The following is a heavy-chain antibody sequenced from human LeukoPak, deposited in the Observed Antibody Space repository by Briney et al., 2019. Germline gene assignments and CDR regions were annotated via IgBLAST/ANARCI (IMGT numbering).Heavy chain of an antibody. CDR3: ARQTVAGTYWFDP. CDR1: GYSFTSYW. J-gene: IGHJ5*02. Sequence: GESLKISCKGSGYSFTSYWIGWVLQMPGQRLEWMGIIYPGDSDTRYIPSFQGQVTISVDKSISTAYLQWSSLKASDTAMYYCARQTVAGTYWFDPWGQGTLVTVSS. CDR2: IYPGDSDT. D-gene: IGHD6-19*01. V-gene: IGHV5-51*01.